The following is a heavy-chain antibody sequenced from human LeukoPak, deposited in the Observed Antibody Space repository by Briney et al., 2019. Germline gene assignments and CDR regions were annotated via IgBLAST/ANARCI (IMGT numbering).Heavy chain of an antibody. J-gene: IGHJ6*02. CDR2: IYHSGST. V-gene: IGHV4-59*11. CDR1: GGSISSHY. CDR3: ARDTRTVDGMDV. D-gene: IGHD2-2*01. Sequence: PSETLSLTCAVSGGSISSHYWNWMRQSPGKGLEWIGYIYHSGSTNYNPSLKSRVTMSVDTSKNQFSLKLSSVTAADTAVYYCARDTRTVDGMDVWGQGTTVTVSS.